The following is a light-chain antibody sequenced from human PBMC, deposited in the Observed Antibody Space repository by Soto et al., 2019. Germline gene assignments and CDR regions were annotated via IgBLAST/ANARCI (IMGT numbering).Light chain of an antibody. CDR1: FSNIENNF. Sequence: QSVLTQPPSVSAAPGQRVTISCSATFSNIENNFFSWYQQLPGAVPKLLIYDNHKRPSGIPDRFSGSKSATSATLDITGLQTGDEADYYCGTWDNRLSCYVFGTGTKLTVL. V-gene: IGLV1-51*01. CDR3: GTWDNRLSCYV. CDR2: DNH. J-gene: IGLJ1*01.